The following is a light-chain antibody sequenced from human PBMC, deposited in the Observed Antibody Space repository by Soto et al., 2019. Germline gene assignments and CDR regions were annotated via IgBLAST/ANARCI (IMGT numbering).Light chain of an antibody. CDR3: QQRSNWPSIT. V-gene: IGKV3-11*01. J-gene: IGKJ5*01. CDR2: DAS. Sequence: EIVLTQSPATLSLSPGERATLSCRASQSVSSYLAWYQHKPGQAPRLLIYDASNRATGIPARFSGSGSGTDFTLTINSLEPEDFAVYYCQQRSNWPSITFGQGTRL. CDR1: QSVSSY.